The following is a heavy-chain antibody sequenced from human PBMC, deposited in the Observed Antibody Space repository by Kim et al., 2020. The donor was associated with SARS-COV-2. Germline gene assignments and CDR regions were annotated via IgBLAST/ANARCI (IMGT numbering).Heavy chain of an antibody. CDR3: ARVYYDFWSGVGIPNYNYYDGMDV. J-gene: IGHJ6*02. CDR2: INTNTGNS. Sequence: ASVKVSCKASGYTFTSYAMNWVRQAPGQGLEWMGWINTNTGNSTYVQGFTGRFVFSLDTSVSTAYLQISSLKAEDTAVYYCARVYYDFWSGVGIPNYNYYDGMDVWGQGTTVTVSS. CDR1: GYTFTSYA. D-gene: IGHD3-3*01. V-gene: IGHV7-4-1*02.